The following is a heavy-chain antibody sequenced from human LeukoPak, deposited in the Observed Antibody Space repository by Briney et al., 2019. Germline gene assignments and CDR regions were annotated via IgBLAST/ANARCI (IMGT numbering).Heavy chain of an antibody. Sequence: KTSETLSLTCTVSGGSISSSSYYWGWIRQPPGKGLEWIGSIYYSGSTYYNPSLKSRVTISVDTSKNQFSLKLSSVTAADTAVYYCAREGGNSDYWGQGTLVTVSS. CDR3: AREGGNSDY. D-gene: IGHD4-23*01. V-gene: IGHV4-39*07. J-gene: IGHJ4*02. CDR2: IYYSGST. CDR1: GGSISSSSYY.